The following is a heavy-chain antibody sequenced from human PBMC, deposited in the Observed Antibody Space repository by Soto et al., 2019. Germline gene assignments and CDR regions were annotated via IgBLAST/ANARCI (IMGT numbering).Heavy chain of an antibody. D-gene: IGHD1-26*01. CDR1: GYSFTSYW. Sequence: GESLKISCKGSGYSFTSYWIGWVRQMPGKGLEWMGIIYPGDSDTRYSPPFQGQVTISADKSISSAYLQWSSLKASDTAMYYCARPLGSYPNYFDSWGQGTLVTVSS. J-gene: IGHJ4*02. CDR3: ARPLGSYPNYFDS. V-gene: IGHV5-51*01. CDR2: IYPGDSDT.